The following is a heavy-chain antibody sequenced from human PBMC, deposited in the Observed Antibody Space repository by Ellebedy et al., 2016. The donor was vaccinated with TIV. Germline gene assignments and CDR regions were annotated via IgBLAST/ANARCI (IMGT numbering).Heavy chain of an antibody. D-gene: IGHD3-10*01. CDR2: IHSGGST. Sequence: PGGSLRLSCAASGFTVSSNYIRWVRQAPGQGLECVSGIHSGGSTYYADSVKGRFTISRDNSKNTLYLQMNSLRAEDTAVYYCARVLGYGPGSYYVWNWGQGTLVTVSS. CDR1: GFTVSSNY. V-gene: IGHV3-53*01. J-gene: IGHJ4*02. CDR3: ARVLGYGPGSYYVWN.